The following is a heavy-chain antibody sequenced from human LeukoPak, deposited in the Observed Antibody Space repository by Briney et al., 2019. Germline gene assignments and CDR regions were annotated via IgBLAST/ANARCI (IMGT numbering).Heavy chain of an antibody. J-gene: IGHJ4*02. CDR1: GFTFSSYA. CDR3: ARTALSPQSPPTQLLWFGEPLDY. V-gene: IGHV3-30-3*01. CDR2: ISYDGSNK. D-gene: IGHD3-10*01. Sequence: PGGSLRLSCAASGFTFSSYAMHWVRQAPGKGLEWVAVISYDGSNKYYADSVKGRFTISRDNSKNTLYLQMNSLRAEDTAVYYCARTALSPQSPPTQLLWFGEPLDYWGQGTLVTVSS.